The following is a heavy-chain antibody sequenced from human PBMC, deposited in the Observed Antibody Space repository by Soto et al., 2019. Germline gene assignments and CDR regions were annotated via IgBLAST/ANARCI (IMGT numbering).Heavy chain of an antibody. CDR1: GGSFSGYY. CDR2: INHSGST. Sequence: SETLSLTCAVYGGSFSGYYWSWIRQPPGKGLEWIGEINHSGSTNYNPSLKSRVTISVDTSKNQFSLKLSSVTAADTAVYYCAREHIVVVPAANWFDPWGQGTLVTVSS. J-gene: IGHJ5*02. CDR3: AREHIVVVPAANWFDP. V-gene: IGHV4-34*01. D-gene: IGHD2-2*01.